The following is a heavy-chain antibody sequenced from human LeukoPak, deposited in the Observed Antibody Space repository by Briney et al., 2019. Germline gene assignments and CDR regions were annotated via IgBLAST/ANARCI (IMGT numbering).Heavy chain of an antibody. CDR2: IYSGGST. Sequence: GGSLRLSCAASGFTVSSNYMSWVRQAPGKGLEWVSVIYSGGSTYYADSVKGRFTISRDNSKNTLYLQMNSLRAEDTAVYYCPRGLEVAYFDYWGQGTLVTVSS. D-gene: IGHD5-24*01. CDR3: PRGLEVAYFDY. V-gene: IGHV3-53*05. J-gene: IGHJ4*02. CDR1: GFTVSSNY.